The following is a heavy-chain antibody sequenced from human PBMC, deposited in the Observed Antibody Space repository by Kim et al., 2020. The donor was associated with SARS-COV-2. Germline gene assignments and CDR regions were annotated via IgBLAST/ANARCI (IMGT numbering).Heavy chain of an antibody. V-gene: IGHV3-13*01. CDR2: IGTAGDT. CDR3: ARGSMGRAPGPDDAFDI. CDR1: GFTFSKYD. Sequence: GGSLRLSCAASGFTFSKYDMHWVRQPTGRGLGWVSAIGTAGDTFYLGSVKGRFTISRDNAKNSLYLQMNSLTGGDTAVYYCARGSMGRAPGPDDAFDIWGQGTVVTVSS. D-gene: IGHD1-1*01. J-gene: IGHJ3*02.